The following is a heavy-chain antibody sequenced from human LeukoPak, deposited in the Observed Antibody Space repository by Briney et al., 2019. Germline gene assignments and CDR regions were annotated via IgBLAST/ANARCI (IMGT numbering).Heavy chain of an antibody. D-gene: IGHD3-10*01. J-gene: IGHJ4*02. V-gene: IGHV3-7*01. CDR2: IKEDGSEK. CDR1: GFTFSDYW. Sequence: PRGSLRLSCAASGFTFSDYWMSWVRQAPGQGLEWVANIKEDGSEKYYVDSVKGRFTISRDNAKNSLYLQMNSLRAEDTAVYYCARTIRGYWGQGTLVTVSS. CDR3: ARTIRGY.